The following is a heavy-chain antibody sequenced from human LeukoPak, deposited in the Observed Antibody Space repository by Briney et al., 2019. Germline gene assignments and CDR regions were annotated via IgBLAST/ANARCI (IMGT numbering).Heavy chain of an antibody. V-gene: IGHV3-20*01. CDR3: ARKGLGGELGGFDS. J-gene: IGHJ4*02. CDR1: GFTFRSYE. Sequence: PGGSLRLSCAASGFTFRSYEMNWVRQAPGKGLEWVSGTNRRGDITGYADFVKGRFTISRDNAKNSLYLQMNSLRVEDTALYHCARKGLGGELGGFDSWGQGTLVTVSS. CDR2: TNRRGDIT. D-gene: IGHD1-7*01.